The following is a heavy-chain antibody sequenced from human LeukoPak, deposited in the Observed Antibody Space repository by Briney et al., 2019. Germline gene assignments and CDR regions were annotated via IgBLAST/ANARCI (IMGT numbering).Heavy chain of an antibody. CDR2: IYYSGST. CDR1: GGSISSYY. J-gene: IGHJ6*03. V-gene: IGHV4-59*01. CDR3: ARLLPHLGYDSSGNYYYYYYMDV. Sequence: SETLSLTCTVSGGSISSYYWSWIRQPPGKGLEWIGYIYYSGSTNYNPSLKSRVTISVDTSKNQFSLKLSSVTAAVTAVYYCARLLPHLGYDSSGNYYYYYYMDVWGKGTTVTISS. D-gene: IGHD3-22*01.